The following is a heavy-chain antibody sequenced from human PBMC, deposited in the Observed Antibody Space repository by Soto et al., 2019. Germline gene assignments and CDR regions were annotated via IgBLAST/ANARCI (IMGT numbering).Heavy chain of an antibody. Sequence: QPGGSLRLSCAASGFMFSNYVMSWVRQAPGKGLEWVSSITGGGGTTYYADSVKGRFTISRDNSKNTLYLQMNSLRAEDTAVYYCAIDRDQHDSSGYGPWGQGTMVTVSS. CDR3: AIDRDQHDSSGYGP. V-gene: IGHV3-23*01. CDR1: GFMFSNYV. CDR2: ITGGGGTT. D-gene: IGHD3-22*01. J-gene: IGHJ3*01.